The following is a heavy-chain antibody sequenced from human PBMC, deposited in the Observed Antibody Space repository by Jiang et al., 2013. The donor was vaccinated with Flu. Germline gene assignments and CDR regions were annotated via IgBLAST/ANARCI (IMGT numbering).Heavy chain of an antibody. V-gene: IGHV1-69-2*01. J-gene: IGHJ4*02. Sequence: SGAEVKKPGSTMKISCKVSGYSFTDYYIHWVQQAPGKGLEWMGLVDPADGQTVYEERFQGRVTITADRSTDTAYMELRSLTSEDTAIYYCATFFPSHFDFWGGNTSPENPFDYWGPGTLVTVSS. CDR1: GYSFTDYY. CDR2: VDPADGQT. D-gene: IGHD3-3*01. CDR3: ATFFPSHFDFWGGNTSPENPFDY.